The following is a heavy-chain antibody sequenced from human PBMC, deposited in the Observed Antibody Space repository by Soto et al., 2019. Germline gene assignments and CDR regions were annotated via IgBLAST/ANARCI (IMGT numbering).Heavy chain of an antibody. Sequence: GGSLRLSCAASGFTFSSYSMNWVRQAPGKGLEWVSSISSSSSYIYYADSVKGRFTISRDNAKNSLYLQMNSLRAEDTAVYYCARVRGGDSSPYLRYMDVWGKGTTVTVSS. D-gene: IGHD6-13*01. CDR2: ISSSSSYI. J-gene: IGHJ6*03. V-gene: IGHV3-21*01. CDR1: GFTFSSYS. CDR3: ARVRGGDSSPYLRYMDV.